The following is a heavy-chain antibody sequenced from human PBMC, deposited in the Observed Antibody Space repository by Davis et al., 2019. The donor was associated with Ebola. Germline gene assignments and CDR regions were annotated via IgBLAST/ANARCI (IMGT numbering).Heavy chain of an antibody. CDR2: IYYSGST. CDR3: ARLEGFGSYVDY. D-gene: IGHD1-26*01. CDR1: GGSISSSSYY. Sequence: MPSETLSLTCTVSGGSISSSSYYWSWIRQPPGKGLEWIGYIYYSGSTYYNPSLKSRVTISVDTSKNQFSLKLSSVTAADTAVYYCARLEGFGSYVDYWGQGTLLTVSS. V-gene: IGHV4-39*01. J-gene: IGHJ4*02.